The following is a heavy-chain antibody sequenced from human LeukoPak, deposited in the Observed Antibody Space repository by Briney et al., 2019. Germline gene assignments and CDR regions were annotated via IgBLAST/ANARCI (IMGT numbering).Heavy chain of an antibody. CDR2: ITSSSSYT. J-gene: IGHJ4*02. CDR3: AREGTWSYYYDY. V-gene: IGHV3-21*01. Sequence: GGPLRLSCAASAFTFSTYNMNWVRQAPGKGLEWVSSITSSSSYTFYADSVKGRFTISRDNSKNTLYLQMNSLRAEDTAVYYCAREGTWSYYYDYWGQGTLVTVSS. D-gene: IGHD1-26*01. CDR1: AFTFSTYN.